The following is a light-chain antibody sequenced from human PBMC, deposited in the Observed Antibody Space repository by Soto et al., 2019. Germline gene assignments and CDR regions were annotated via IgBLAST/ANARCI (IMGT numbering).Light chain of an antibody. Sequence: AIQLTQSPSSLSASVGDRVTITCRASQDIRGALAWYQQKPGKAPKILIYDVSTLERGLPSRFSGSSSGTDFTLTISSLQPVDFATYYCQQFNSYPLTFGHGTRLEIK. J-gene: IGKJ5*01. CDR3: QQFNSYPLT. CDR2: DVS. CDR1: QDIRGA. V-gene: IGKV1-13*02.